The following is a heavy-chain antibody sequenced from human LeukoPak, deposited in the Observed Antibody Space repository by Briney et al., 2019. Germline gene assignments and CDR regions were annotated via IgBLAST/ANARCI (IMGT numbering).Heavy chain of an antibody. CDR3: ATNVPGTTYFDP. V-gene: IGHV4-34*01. J-gene: IGHJ4*02. Sequence: SETLSLTCAVYGDSFSGYYWTWIRQPSGKGLEWIGEINHSGSTNYNPSLKSRVTISVDTSKNQFSLNLASVTAADTAIYYCATNVPGTTYFDPWGQGTLVTVSS. CDR2: INHSGST. CDR1: GDSFSGYY. D-gene: IGHD1-14*01.